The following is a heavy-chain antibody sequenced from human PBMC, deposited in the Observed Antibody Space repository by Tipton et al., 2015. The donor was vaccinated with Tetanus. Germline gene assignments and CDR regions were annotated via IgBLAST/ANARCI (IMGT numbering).Heavy chain of an antibody. CDR2: ISGSGGST. CDR1: GFTFSSYA. CDR3: AKGAGKPQDYYYYGMDV. D-gene: IGHD4-23*01. Sequence: SLRLSCAASGFTFSSYAMSWVRQAPGKGLEWVSAISGSGGSTYYADSVKGRFTISRDNSKNTLYLQMNSLRAEDTAVYYCAKGAGKPQDYYYYGMDVWGQGTTVTVSS. J-gene: IGHJ6*02. V-gene: IGHV3-23*01.